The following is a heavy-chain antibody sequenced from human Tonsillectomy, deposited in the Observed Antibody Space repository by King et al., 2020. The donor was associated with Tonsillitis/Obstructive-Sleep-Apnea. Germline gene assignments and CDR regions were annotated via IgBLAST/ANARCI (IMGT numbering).Heavy chain of an antibody. J-gene: IGHJ4*02. CDR2: IIPLNLIT. D-gene: IGHD1-14*01. Sequence: QLVQSGAEVKKPGESLRISCKGSGYTFTAFWIGWVRQMPGKGLDWLGPIIPLNLITTYSPSFKGQVTISADESINTAYLQWSSLQASDTAMYYCVRLPEGGRRNALHYWGQGTLVTVSS. V-gene: IGHV5-51*01. CDR1: GYTFTAFW. CDR3: VRLPEGGRRNALHY.